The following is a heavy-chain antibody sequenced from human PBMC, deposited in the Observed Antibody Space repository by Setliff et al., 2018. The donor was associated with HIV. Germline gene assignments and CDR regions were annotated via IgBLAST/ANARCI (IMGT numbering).Heavy chain of an antibody. D-gene: IGHD3-16*01. Sequence: GGSLRLSCAASGFTFSNYWMDWVRQVPGKGLEWVATIKQDGSEIYYMDSVKGRFTISRDNARTSLFLEMRSLRDEDTAVYLCANLWELGAWGQGTLVTVSS. V-gene: IGHV3-7*03. CDR2: IKQDGSEI. CDR3: ANLWELGA. J-gene: IGHJ5*02. CDR1: GFTFSNYW.